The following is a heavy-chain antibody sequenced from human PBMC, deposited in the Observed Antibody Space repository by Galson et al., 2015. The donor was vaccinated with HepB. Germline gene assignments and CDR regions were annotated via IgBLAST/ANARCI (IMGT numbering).Heavy chain of an antibody. CDR3: SMGYSYGSQAFEI. J-gene: IGHJ3*02. Sequence: CAISGDSVSRGNAAWNWIRQSPSRGLEWLGRTYYRSKWYSDYAESVKGRISVNPDSSSNQFSPQLNSVTPKDTAIYYCSMGYSYGSQAFEIWGQGTMVTVSS. V-gene: IGHV6-1*01. D-gene: IGHD5-18*01. CDR2: TYYRSKWYS. CDR1: GDSVSRGNAA.